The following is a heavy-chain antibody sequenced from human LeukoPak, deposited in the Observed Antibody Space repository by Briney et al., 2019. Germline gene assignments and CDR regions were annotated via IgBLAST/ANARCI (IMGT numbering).Heavy chain of an antibody. Sequence: GASVKVSCKASGYTFTSYDINWVRQATGQGLEWMGWMNPNSGNTGYAQKFQGRVTMTRNTSISTAYMELSSLRSEDTAVYYCARVAYSGSYPIYYFDYWGQGTLVTVSS. CDR1: GYTFTSYD. J-gene: IGHJ4*02. D-gene: IGHD1-26*01. CDR2: MNPNSGNT. CDR3: ARVAYSGSYPIYYFDY. V-gene: IGHV1-8*02.